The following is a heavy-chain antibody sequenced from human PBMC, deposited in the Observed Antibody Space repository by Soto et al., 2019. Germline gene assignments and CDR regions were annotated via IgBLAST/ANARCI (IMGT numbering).Heavy chain of an antibody. CDR2: IYHSGST. V-gene: IGHV4-4*02. CDR1: GGSISSSNW. CDR3: ARKYNWNYIGGWFDP. Sequence: QVQLQESGPGLVKPSGTLSLTCAVSGGSISSSNWWSWVRQPPGKGLEWIGEIYHSGSTNYNPSLKGRVPISVDKSKNQFSLKLSSVTAADTAVYYCARKYNWNYIGGWFDPWGQGTLVTVSS. D-gene: IGHD1-7*01. J-gene: IGHJ5*02.